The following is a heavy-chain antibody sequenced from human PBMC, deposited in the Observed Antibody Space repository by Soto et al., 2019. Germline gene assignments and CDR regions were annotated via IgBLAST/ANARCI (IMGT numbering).Heavy chain of an antibody. CDR2: ISAYNGDT. Sequence: GASVKVSCKTSGYTFTSHGISWVGWAPGRGLEWMGWISAYNGDTKYAQRVQDRVSMTTDTSTATAYIELRSLRFDDTAIYFCVRTHWKPAYLEGFYFWGQGPHVTVSS. CDR1: GYTFTSHG. D-gene: IGHD1-1*01. CDR3: VRTHWKPAYLEGFYF. V-gene: IGHV1-18*04. J-gene: IGHJ4*02.